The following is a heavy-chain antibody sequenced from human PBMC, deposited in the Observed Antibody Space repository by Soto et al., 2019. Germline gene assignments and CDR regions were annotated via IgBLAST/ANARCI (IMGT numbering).Heavy chain of an antibody. Sequence: EVQLVESGGGLVQPGGSLRLSCAASGFTFSSYDMHWVRQATGKGLEWVSAIGTAGVPYYPGSVKGRFTISRENAKNSLYLQMNSLRAGDTAVYYCARQAGHDAFDIWGQGTMVTVSS. J-gene: IGHJ3*02. CDR2: IGTAGVP. CDR1: GFTFSSYD. V-gene: IGHV3-13*05. D-gene: IGHD3-10*01. CDR3: ARQAGHDAFDI.